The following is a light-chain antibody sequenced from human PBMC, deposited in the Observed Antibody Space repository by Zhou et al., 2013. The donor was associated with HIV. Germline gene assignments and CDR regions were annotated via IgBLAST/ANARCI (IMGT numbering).Light chain of an antibody. CDR3: QKYDSGPRX. J-gene: IGKJ1*01. Sequence: DIQMTQSPSSLSASVGDRVTITCRASQDISNYLAWYQHQPGTAPKVLMYASSTLLSGVPSRFSGSGSGTDFTLTINDLQPEDAATYYCQKYDSGPRXFGQGDQACNQT. V-gene: IGKV1-27*01. CDR2: ASS. CDR1: QDISNY.